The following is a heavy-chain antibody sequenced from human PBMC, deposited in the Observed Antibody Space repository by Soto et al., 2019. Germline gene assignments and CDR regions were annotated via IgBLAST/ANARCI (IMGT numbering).Heavy chain of an antibody. D-gene: IGHD4-4*01. CDR3: ARVQTPPEDAFDI. J-gene: IGHJ3*02. CDR2: ISSSSSTI. Sequence: EVQLVESGGGLVQPGGSLRLSCAASGFTFSSYSMNWVRQAPGKGLEWVSYISSSSSTIYYAGSVKGRFTISRDNAKNSLYLQMNSLRDEDTAVYYCARVQTPPEDAFDIWGQGTMVTVSS. CDR1: GFTFSSYS. V-gene: IGHV3-48*02.